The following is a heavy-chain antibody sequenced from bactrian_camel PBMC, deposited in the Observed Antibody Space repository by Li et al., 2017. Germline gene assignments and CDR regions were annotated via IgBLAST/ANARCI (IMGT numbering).Heavy chain of an antibody. Sequence: HVQLVESGGGLVQPGGSLRLSCAASGYTYSSVCMGWFRQAPGKEREAVAAISTGGAGSTYYADSVKGRFTIAQDDAKNTLYLQMNSLKPEDTAMYYCAARGPYCYTKLSVRDFTYWGQGTQVTVS. J-gene: IGHJ6*01. V-gene: IGHV3S1*01. D-gene: IGHD2*01. CDR1: GYTYSSVC. CDR3: AARGPYCYTKLSVRDFTY. CDR2: ISTGGAGST.